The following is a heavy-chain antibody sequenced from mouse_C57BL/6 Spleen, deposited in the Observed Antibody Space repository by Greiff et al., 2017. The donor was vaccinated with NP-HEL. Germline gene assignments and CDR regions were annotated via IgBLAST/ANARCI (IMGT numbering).Heavy chain of an antibody. J-gene: IGHJ4*01. V-gene: IGHV5-6*02. CDR2: ISSGGSYT. CDR1: GFTFSSYG. Sequence: EVKVEESGGDLVKPGGSLKLSCAASGFTFSSYGMSWVRQTPDKRLEWVATISSGGSYTYYPDSVKGRFTISRDNAKNTLYLQMSSLKSEDTAMYYCARLLYYGSTHYYAMDYWGQGTSVTVSS. CDR3: ARLLYYGSTHYYAMDY. D-gene: IGHD1-1*01.